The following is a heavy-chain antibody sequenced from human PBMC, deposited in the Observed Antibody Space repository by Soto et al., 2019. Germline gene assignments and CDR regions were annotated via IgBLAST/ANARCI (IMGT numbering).Heavy chain of an antibody. Sequence: QVQLVQSGGEVKKPGASVKVSCKASGYTFTNYGISWVRQAPGQGLEWLGWISTYNSNTNSAPRLQGRLTMTTDTSTSTAYMELRSLTSDDTAVYYCARDERYSCSGGGCFYFDYWGQGTLVTVSS. CDR1: GYTFTNYG. CDR3: ARDERYSCSGGGCFYFDY. V-gene: IGHV1-18*04. D-gene: IGHD2-15*01. J-gene: IGHJ4*02. CDR2: ISTYNSNT.